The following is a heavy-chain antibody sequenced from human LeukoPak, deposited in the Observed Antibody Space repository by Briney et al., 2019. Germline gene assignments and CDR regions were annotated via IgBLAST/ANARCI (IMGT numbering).Heavy chain of an antibody. CDR2: IKQDGSET. Sequence: GVSLRLTCAASRFTLSNYWMSWVRQAPGKGLEWVANIKQDGSETYYVDSVKGRFTISRDNAKNSLSLQMNSLRAEDTAVYYCARQRGSGCLDYWGQGTLVTVSS. D-gene: IGHD6-19*01. CDR1: RFTLSNYW. V-gene: IGHV3-7*01. J-gene: IGHJ4*02. CDR3: ARQRGSGCLDY.